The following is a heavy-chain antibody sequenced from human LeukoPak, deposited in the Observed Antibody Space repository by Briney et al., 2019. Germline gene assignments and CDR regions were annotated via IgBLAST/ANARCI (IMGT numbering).Heavy chain of an antibody. CDR3: ARDPGGGGTYYFDY. D-gene: IGHD2-15*01. Sequence: SETLSLTCSVSSGSISDYYWNWIRQPAGKGLEWIGRIYSSGSANYNPSLKSRVTMSVDTSKNHFSLILTSVTAADTAVYYCARDPGGGGTYYFDYWGQGTLVTVSS. CDR2: IYSSGSA. CDR1: SGSISDYY. V-gene: IGHV4-4*07. J-gene: IGHJ4*02.